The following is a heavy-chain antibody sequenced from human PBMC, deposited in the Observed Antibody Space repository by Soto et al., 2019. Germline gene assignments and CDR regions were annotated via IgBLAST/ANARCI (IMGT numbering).Heavy chain of an antibody. D-gene: IGHD3-10*01. CDR2: IIPIFGTA. V-gene: IGHV1-69*12. CDR1: GGTFSSYA. J-gene: IGHJ6*02. CDR3: ARGGWRMVRGVIPYYYYGMDV. Sequence: QVQLVQSGAEVKKPGSSVKVSCKASGGTFSSYAISWVRQAPGQGLEWMGGIIPIFGTANYAQKFQGRVTITADESTSTAYMELSSLRSEDTAVYYCARGGWRMVRGVIPYYYYGMDVWGQGTTVTVSS.